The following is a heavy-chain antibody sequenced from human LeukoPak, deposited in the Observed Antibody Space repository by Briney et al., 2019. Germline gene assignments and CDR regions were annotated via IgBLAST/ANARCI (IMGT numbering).Heavy chain of an antibody. D-gene: IGHD6-13*01. CDR3: AREAAAGTLGWFDP. J-gene: IGHJ5*02. CDR2: ISSTSSYI. CDR1: GFTFSSYS. V-gene: IGHV3-21*01. Sequence: TGGSLRLSCAASGFTFSSYSINWVRQAPGKGLEWVSSISSTSSYIYYADSVKGRFTISRDNAKNSLYLQMNSLRAEDTAVYYCAREAAAGTLGWFDPWGQGTLVTVSS.